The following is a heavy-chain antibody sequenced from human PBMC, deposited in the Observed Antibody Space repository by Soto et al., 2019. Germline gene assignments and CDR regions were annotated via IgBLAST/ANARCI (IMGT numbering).Heavy chain of an antibody. Sequence: EASVKVSCKASGGTFSSYAISWVRQAPGQGLEWMGGIIPIFGTANYAQKFQGRVTITADESTSTAYMELSSLRSEDTAVYYCARGPQDSWALDYWGQGTLVTVSS. CDR1: GGTFSSYA. V-gene: IGHV1-69*13. CDR3: ARGPQDSWALDY. J-gene: IGHJ4*02. CDR2: IIPIFGTA. D-gene: IGHD1-26*01.